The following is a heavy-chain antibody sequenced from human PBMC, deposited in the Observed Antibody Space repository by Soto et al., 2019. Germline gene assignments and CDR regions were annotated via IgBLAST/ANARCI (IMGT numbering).Heavy chain of an antibody. V-gene: IGHV4-4*07. CDR3: PRDLRVGPEEYLDF. Sequence: QVQLQESGPGLVKPSETLSLTCTVSGGSISGHYWSWIRQPAGKGLEWIGRIYSSGTTRYNPTLKSRVTMSIDTSKNQFSLRLNSVTAADTAVYYCPRDLRVGPEEYLDFWGQGTLVTVSS. D-gene: IGHD3-9*01. CDR1: GGSISGHY. CDR2: IYSSGTT. J-gene: IGHJ4*02.